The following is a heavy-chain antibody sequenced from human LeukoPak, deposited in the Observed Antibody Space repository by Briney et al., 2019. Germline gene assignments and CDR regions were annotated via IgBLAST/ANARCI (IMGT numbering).Heavy chain of an antibody. CDR1: GFTFSSYA. CDR2: ISGSGGST. CDR3: AKEEFIPHYDSSGYQGGFDY. J-gene: IGHJ4*02. V-gene: IGHV3-23*01. D-gene: IGHD3-22*01. Sequence: GGSLRLSCAASGFTFSSYAMSWVRQAPGKGLEWVSAISGSGGSTYYADSVKGRFTISRDNSKNTLYLQMNSLRAEDTAVYYCAKEEFIPHYDSSGYQGGFDYWGQGTLVTVSS.